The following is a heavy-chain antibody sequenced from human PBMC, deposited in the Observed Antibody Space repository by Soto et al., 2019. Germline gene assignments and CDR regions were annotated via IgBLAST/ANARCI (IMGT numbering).Heavy chain of an antibody. CDR3: AYILDAAIPETVIPY. V-gene: IGHV3-23*01. CDR1: KFSFSSYA. CDR2: VSGSGGST. D-gene: IGHD1-1*01. Sequence: GPSLLLYCAASKFSFSSYAISWGRQAPEKGLEWVTTVSGSGGSTYYAASVKGRLTISRDNSKNTLYLQMNSQRAEESTVYSSAYILDAAIPETVIPYWGQGTLVTVSA. J-gene: IGHJ4*02.